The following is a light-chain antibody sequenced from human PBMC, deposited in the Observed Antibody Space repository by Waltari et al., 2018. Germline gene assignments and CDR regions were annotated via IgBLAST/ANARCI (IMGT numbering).Light chain of an antibody. J-gene: IGLJ2*01. CDR2: QDS. V-gene: IGLV3-1*01. Sequence: SYELTQPPSVSVSPGQPASITCPGVQVGENTACRYQQEPGLSPVLVISQDSKRPSGFPVRFSGSNSGNTATLTISGAEAMDEADYYCQACDSSTVVFGGGTKLTVL. CDR1: QVGENT. CDR3: QACDSSTVV.